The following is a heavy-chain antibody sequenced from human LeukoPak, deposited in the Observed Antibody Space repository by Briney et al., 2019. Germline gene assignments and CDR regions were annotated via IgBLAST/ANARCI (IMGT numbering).Heavy chain of an antibody. V-gene: IGHV1-24*01. J-gene: IGHJ4*02. Sequence: ASVKVSCKVSGYTLTELSMHWVRQAPGKGLEWMGGFDPEDGETIYARKFQGRVTMTEDTSTDTAYMELSSLRSEDTAVYYCATDSFDYGDYVTDYWGQGTLVTVSS. D-gene: IGHD4-17*01. CDR3: ATDSFDYGDYVTDY. CDR1: GYTLTELS. CDR2: FDPEDGET.